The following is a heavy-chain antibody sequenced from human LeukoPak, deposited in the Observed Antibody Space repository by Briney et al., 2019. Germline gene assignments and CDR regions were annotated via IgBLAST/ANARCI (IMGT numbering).Heavy chain of an antibody. D-gene: IGHD2/OR15-2a*01. J-gene: IGHJ4*02. CDR1: GYSFTNYW. V-gene: IGHV5-10-1*01. Sequence: GESLRISCEGSGYSFTNYWISWVRQMPGKGLEWMGTIDPSDSYTKYSPSFQGHDTISADKSISTAYLQWSSLKASDTAMYYCARQEYSFLFYFDHWGQGTQVTVSS. CDR2: IDPSDSYT. CDR3: ARQEYSFLFYFDH.